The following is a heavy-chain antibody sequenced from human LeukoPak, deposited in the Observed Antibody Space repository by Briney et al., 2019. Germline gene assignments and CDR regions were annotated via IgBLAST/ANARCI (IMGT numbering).Heavy chain of an antibody. D-gene: IGHD3-16*01. CDR2: INHSGST. V-gene: IGHV4-34*01. Sequence: SETLSLTCAVYGGSLSGYYWSWIRQPPGKGLEWIGEINHSGSTNYNPSLKSRVTISVDTSKNQFSLKLSSVTAADTAVYYCARVKLRMRRYFDYWGRGTLVTVSS. J-gene: IGHJ4*02. CDR3: ARVKLRMRRYFDY. CDR1: GGSLSGYY.